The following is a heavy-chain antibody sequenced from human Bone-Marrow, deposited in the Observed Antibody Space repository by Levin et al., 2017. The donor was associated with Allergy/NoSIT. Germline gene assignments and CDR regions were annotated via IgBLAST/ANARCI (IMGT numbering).Heavy chain of an antibody. CDR2: FDPEDDEI. V-gene: IGHV1-24*01. J-gene: IGHJ5*02. Sequence: EASVKVSCKVSGDSLTELSIHWVRQAPGKGLEWVGTFDPEDDEIIYAQTFQGRVSMTEDTSTNTGYMELRSLKFEDTAVYYCATASCTGRTCYRYRWFDPWGQGTLVTVSS. CDR3: ATASCTGRTCYRYRWFDP. CDR1: GDSLTELS. D-gene: IGHD2-8*02.